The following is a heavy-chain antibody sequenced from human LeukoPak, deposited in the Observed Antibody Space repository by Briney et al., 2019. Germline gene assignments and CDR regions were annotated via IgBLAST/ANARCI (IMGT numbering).Heavy chain of an antibody. J-gene: IGHJ5*02. V-gene: IGHV3-21*01. CDR3: ARGVAILNWFDP. CDR1: GFTFSTYN. Sequence: GGSLRLSCAASGFTFSTYNMIWVRQAPGKGLEWVSSISDSSTFIYYAASVKGRFTISRDNAEHSLFLQMNSLRAEDTAIYYCARGVAILNWFDPWGQGTLVTVTS. CDR2: ISDSSTFI. D-gene: IGHD3-3*01.